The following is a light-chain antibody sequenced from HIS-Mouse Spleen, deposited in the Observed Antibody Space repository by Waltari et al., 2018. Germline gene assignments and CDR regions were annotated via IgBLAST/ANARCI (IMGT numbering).Light chain of an antibody. V-gene: IGLV3-19*01. CDR2: GKN. CDR3: NSRDSSGNHVV. CDR1: SLRSYY. J-gene: IGLJ2*01. Sequence: SSELTQDPAVSVALGQTVRITCQGDSLRSYYDSWYQQKPGQAPVLVIYGKNNRPSGNPDRFSGSSSGNTASLTITGAQAEDEADYYCNSRDSSGNHVVFGGGTKLTVL.